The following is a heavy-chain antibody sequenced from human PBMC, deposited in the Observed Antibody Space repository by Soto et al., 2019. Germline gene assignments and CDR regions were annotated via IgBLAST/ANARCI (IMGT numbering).Heavy chain of an antibody. D-gene: IGHD3-22*01. J-gene: IGHJ4*02. V-gene: IGHV4-4*02. CDR3: TTDPVTMIVVVPSSG. CDR1: GASISSGW. Sequence: SETLSLTCAVSGASISSGWWTWVRQPPGKGLEWIGETLYSGTTNYNSSLNSRVTISIDKSKKQFSLNLSSVTAADTAVYYCTTDPVTMIVVVPSSGWGQGTLVTVSS. CDR2: TLYSGTT.